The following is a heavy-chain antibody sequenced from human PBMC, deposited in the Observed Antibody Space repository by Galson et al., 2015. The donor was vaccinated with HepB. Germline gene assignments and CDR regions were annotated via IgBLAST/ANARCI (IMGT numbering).Heavy chain of an antibody. D-gene: IGHD6-13*01. V-gene: IGHV4-61*01. CDR3: ASGYSSSWYYFDY. CDR1: GGSVSSGTYF. CDR2: IYYSGST. Sequence: SETLSLTCSVSGGSVSSGTYFWSWIRQPPGKGLEWIGYIYYSGSTNYNPSLKSRVTISVDTSKNQFSLKLTSVTAADTSVYYCASGYSSSWYYFDYWGQGTLVTVSS. J-gene: IGHJ4*02.